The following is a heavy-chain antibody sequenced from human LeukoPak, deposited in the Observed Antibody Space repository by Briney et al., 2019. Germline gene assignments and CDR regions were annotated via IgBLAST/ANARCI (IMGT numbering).Heavy chain of an antibody. V-gene: IGHV3-21*01. CDR2: ISSSSSYI. Sequence: GGSLRLSCAASGFTFSSYSMNWVRQAPGKGLEWVSSISSSSSYIYYADSVKGRFTISRDNAKNSPYLQMNSLRAEDTAVYYCAKDLGELLRSDAFDIWGQGTMVTVSS. D-gene: IGHD1-26*01. CDR1: GFTFSSYS. CDR3: AKDLGELLRSDAFDI. J-gene: IGHJ3*02.